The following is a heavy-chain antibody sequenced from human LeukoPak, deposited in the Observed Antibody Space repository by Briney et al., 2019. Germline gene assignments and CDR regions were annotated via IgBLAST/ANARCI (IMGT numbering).Heavy chain of an antibody. CDR1: GFTFSSTA. CDR2: ISYDGGNT. Sequence: GRSLRLSCAASGFTFSSTAMHWVRQAPGKGLEWLAVISYDGGNTHYADSVRGRFTISRDNSKNTLYLQLNSLRAEDTALYYCATDSTYYYASGSSGPHYFDYWGQGTLVTVSS. V-gene: IGHV3-30*01. J-gene: IGHJ4*02. D-gene: IGHD3-10*01. CDR3: ATDSTYYYASGSSGPHYFDY.